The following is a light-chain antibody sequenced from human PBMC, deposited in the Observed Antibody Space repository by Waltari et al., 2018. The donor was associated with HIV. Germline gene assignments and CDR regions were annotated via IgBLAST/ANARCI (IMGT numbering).Light chain of an antibody. Sequence: DVLLTQSPVSLAVTPGESASISCKSSQSLLHKNGKNYVDWYVKKPGQTPQLLMYMSSKLAAGVPVRFSGSGSGTEFTLKISRVEAEYVGLYYCMQALHTPFMFGHGTRLEI. CDR2: MSS. V-gene: IGKV2-28*01. CDR3: MQALHTPFM. J-gene: IGKJ5*01. CDR1: QSLLHKNGKNY.